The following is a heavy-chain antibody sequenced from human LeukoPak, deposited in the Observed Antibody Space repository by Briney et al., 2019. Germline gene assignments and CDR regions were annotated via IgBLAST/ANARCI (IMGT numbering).Heavy chain of an antibody. CDR1: GFTFGDHT. J-gene: IGHJ4*02. CDR2: ITTKPYGATP. D-gene: IGHD2-2*01. V-gene: IGHV3-49*04. CDR3: ARGRIGYCSGTSCYLDS. Sequence: PGRSLRLSCTGSGFTFGDHTMNWVRQAPGKGLEWVGFITTKPYGATPEYAASVAGRFTISRDDSRGIAYLQMNSLKIKDTAVYFCARGRIGYCSGTSCYLDSWGQGTLVTVSS.